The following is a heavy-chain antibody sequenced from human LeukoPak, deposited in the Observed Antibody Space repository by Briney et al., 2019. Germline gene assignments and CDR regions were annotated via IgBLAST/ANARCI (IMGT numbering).Heavy chain of an antibody. D-gene: IGHD2-2*01. CDR2: IYSGGST. J-gene: IGHJ4*02. CDR1: GFTVSSNY. CDR3: VKDRCDRTTCPEV. V-gene: IGHV3-53*01. Sequence: GGSLRLSCAASGFTVSSNYMSWVRQAPGKGLEWVSVIYSGGSTYYTDSVKGRFTISRDNSKNTLHLQMSSLRAEDTALYYCVKDRCDRTTCPEVWGQGTLVTVSS.